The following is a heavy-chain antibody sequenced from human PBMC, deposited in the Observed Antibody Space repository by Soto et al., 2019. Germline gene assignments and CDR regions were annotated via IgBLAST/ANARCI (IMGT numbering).Heavy chain of an antibody. V-gene: IGHV2-5*02. Sequence: QITLKESGPTLVKPTQTLTLTCTFSGFSLSTSGVGVGWIRQPPGKALEWLALIYWDDDKRYSPSLKSRLTNNMDTSKNQFVLTITNMKPVDTATYYCANRSVRGVIKDIWNWFGPWGQGTLVTVSS. CDR3: ANRSVRGVIKDIWNWFGP. D-gene: IGHD3-10*02. CDR1: GFSLSTSGVG. CDR2: IYWDDDK. J-gene: IGHJ5*02.